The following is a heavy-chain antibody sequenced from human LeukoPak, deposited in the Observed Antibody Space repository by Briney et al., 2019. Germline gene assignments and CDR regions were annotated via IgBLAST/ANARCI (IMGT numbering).Heavy chain of an antibody. CDR2: INEDGGEE. D-gene: IGHD2-2*01. CDR3: ARDQPPPVGDIVVVPAAIPSYGMDV. V-gene: IGHV3-7*01. Sequence: GGSLRLSCVGSGFIFSAYWMAWVRQAPGKGPEWVANINEDGGEERNVDSVRGRFTISRDNAKNSLYLQMNSLRAEDTAVYYCARDQPPPVGDIVVVPAAIPSYGMDVWGQGTTVTVSS. J-gene: IGHJ6*02. CDR1: GFIFSAYW.